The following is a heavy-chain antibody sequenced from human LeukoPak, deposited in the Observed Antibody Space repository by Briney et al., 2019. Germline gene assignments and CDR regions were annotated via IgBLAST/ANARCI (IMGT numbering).Heavy chain of an antibody. CDR1: GFTFSSYS. CDR2: ISSSSSTI. Sequence: GGSLRLSCAASGFTFSSYSMNWVRQAPGKGREWVSYISSSSSTIYYADSVKGRFTISRDNAKNSLYLQMNSLRAEDTAVYYCASRQGSEGIVVGAPYYYYYMDVWGKGTTVTVSS. V-gene: IGHV3-48*01. J-gene: IGHJ6*03. CDR3: ASRQGSEGIVVGAPYYYYYMDV. D-gene: IGHD1-26*01.